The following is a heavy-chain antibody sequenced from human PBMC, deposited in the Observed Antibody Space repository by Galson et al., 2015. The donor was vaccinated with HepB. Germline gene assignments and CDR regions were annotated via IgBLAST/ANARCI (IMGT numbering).Heavy chain of an antibody. CDR1: GGSISSYY. CDR3: ARHDVVVLPAARYSYFDL. D-gene: IGHD2-2*01. J-gene: IGHJ2*01. Sequence: ETLSLTCTVSGGSISSYYWSWIRQPPGKGLEWIGYIYYSGTTNYNPSLKSRVTISVDTSKNQFSLKLSSVTAADTAVYYCARHDVVVLPAARYSYFDLWGRGTLVTVSS. CDR2: IYYSGTT. V-gene: IGHV4-59*08.